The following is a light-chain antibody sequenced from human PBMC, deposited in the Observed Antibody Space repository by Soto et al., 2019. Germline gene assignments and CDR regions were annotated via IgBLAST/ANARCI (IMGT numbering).Light chain of an antibody. V-gene: IGKV3-20*01. CDR3: QQYGDSPLT. J-gene: IGKJ4*01. CDR1: QSVTSSY. Sequence: EIVLTQSPGTLSFSPGERATLTCRASQSVTSSYLAWFQQKPGQAPRLLIYGVSSRATGIPDRFSGSGAGTDFTLTISRLEPEDFAVYYCQQYGDSPLTFGGGTKVDIK. CDR2: GVS.